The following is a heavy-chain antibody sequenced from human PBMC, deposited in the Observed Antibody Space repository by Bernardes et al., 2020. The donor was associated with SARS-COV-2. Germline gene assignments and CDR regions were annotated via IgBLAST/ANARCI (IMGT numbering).Heavy chain of an antibody. Sequence: GGSLRLSCAASGFTFSSYAMTWVRQAPGKGLEWVSTISGSGGSTYYADSVKGRFTISRDNSKNTLYLQMNSLRAEDTAVFYCAGYGSGSYKWFYPWGQGTLVTVSS. J-gene: IGHJ5*02. CDR1: GFTFSSYA. D-gene: IGHD3-10*01. CDR2: ISGSGGST. V-gene: IGHV3-23*01. CDR3: AGYGSGSYKWFYP.